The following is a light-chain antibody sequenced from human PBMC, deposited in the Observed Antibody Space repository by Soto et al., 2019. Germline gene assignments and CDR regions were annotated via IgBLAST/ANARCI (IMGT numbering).Light chain of an antibody. CDR2: DAS. CDR3: QQHSNWPLT. V-gene: IGKV3-11*01. CDR1: QSVSSY. J-gene: IGKJ4*01. Sequence: ENILTQSPGTLSLSPGERATLSCRASQSVSSYLAWYQQKPGQAPRLLIYDASNRATGIPARFSGSGSGTDFILTISSLEPEDFAVYYCQQHSNWPLTFGGGTKVDI.